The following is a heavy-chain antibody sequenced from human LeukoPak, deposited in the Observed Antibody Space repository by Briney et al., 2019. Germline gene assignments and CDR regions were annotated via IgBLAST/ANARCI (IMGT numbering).Heavy chain of an antibody. V-gene: IGHV4-38-2*01. CDR2: IYYSGST. J-gene: IGHJ5*02. D-gene: IGHD3-10*01. CDR3: ARGRFLTMVRGVIWFDP. Sequence: PGGSLRLSCAASGFTFSSYEMNWVRQAPGKGLEWVGIIYYSGSTYYNPSLKSRVTISVDTSKNQFSLKLSSATAADTAVYYCARGRFLTMVRGVIWFDPWGQGTLVTVSS. CDR1: GFTFSSYE.